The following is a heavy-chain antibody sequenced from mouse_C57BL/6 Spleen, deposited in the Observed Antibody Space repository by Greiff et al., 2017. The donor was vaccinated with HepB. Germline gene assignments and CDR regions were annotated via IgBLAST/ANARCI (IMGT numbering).Heavy chain of an antibody. Sequence: EVKLVESGPELVKPGASVKISCKASGYSFTGYFMNWVKQSHGKSLEWIGRINPYNGDTFYNQKFKGKATLTVDKSSSTAHMELLSLTSEDFAVYYCARCDYDDYYAMDYWGQGTSVTVSS. CDR3: ARCDYDDYYAMDY. V-gene: IGHV1-37*01. J-gene: IGHJ4*01. CDR2: INPYNGDT. CDR1: GYSFTGYF. D-gene: IGHD2-4*01.